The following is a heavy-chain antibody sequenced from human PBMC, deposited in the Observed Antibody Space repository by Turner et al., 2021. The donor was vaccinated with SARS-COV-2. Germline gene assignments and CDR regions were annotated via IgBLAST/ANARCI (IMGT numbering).Heavy chain of an antibody. CDR2: IKRDGSSK. Sequence: VQLLESGVGLLQPVLSLRLSFASSGFPFSSYLMYWVRQGKGKGLVWVERIKRDGSSKSDEESVKGRFTRSRENAQKKLYLQMKSLRAEDTAVYYCARAGSSGYQLLYRERSYYYYYMDVWGKGTTVTVSS. D-gene: IGHD2-2*02. CDR3: ARAGSSGYQLLYRERSYYYYYMDV. V-gene: IGHV3-74*02. CDR1: GFPFSSYL. J-gene: IGHJ6*03.